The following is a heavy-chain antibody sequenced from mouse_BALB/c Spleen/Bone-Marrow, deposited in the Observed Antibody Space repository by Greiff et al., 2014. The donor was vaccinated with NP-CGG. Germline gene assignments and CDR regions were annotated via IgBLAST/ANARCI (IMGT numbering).Heavy chain of an antibody. CDR3: ARWLLNYYAMDY. CDR1: GFNIKDTY. V-gene: IGHV14-3*02. J-gene: IGHJ4*01. Sequence: VQLKESGAELVKPGASVKLSCTASGFNIKDTYMHWVKQRPERGLEWIGRIDPANGNTKYDPKFQGKATITADTSSNTAYLQLGSLTSEDTAVYYCARWLLNYYAMDYWGQGTSVTVSS. D-gene: IGHD2-3*01. CDR2: IDPANGNT.